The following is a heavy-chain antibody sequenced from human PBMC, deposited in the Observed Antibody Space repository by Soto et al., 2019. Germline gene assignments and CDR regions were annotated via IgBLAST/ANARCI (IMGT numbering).Heavy chain of an antibody. D-gene: IGHD1-1*01. V-gene: IGHV3-30*04. CDR2: ISFNGIDT. CDR3: ARDIERIRGPNHNYVGPGH. CDR1: GCTFNSYA. J-gene: IGHJ4*02. Sequence: VGSLRLSCASSGCTFNSYAMHWVRDSPGQWLEWVAVISFNGIDTYYADSVKGRVTISRDNSRNTVFLQMTSLRTEDTAVFYCARDIERIRGPNHNYVGPGHWGQGTRVTVSS.